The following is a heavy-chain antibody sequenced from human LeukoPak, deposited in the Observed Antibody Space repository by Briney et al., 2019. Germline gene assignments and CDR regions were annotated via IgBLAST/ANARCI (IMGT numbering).Heavy chain of an antibody. CDR2: INWNGGST. D-gene: IGHD2-15*01. J-gene: IGHJ5*02. Sequence: GGSLRLSCAASGFTFDGYGMSWVRQAPGKGLEWVSGINWNGGSTGYADSVKGRFTISRDNAKNSLYLQMNSLRAEDTALYYCARDSPSRYCSGGSCPNWFDPWGQGTLVTVSS. CDR3: ARDSPSRYCSGGSCPNWFDP. V-gene: IGHV3-20*04. CDR1: GFTFDGYG.